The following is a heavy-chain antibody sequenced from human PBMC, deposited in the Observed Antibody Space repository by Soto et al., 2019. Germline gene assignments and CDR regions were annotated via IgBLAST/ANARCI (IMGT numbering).Heavy chain of an antibody. CDR3: AKGGEQQLVRIGLDP. CDR1: GFTFSNYA. Sequence: EVQLLESGGGLVQPGGSLRLSCAASGFTFSNYAMHWVRRAPGKGLEWVSSINHSGGSTDYADSGKGRFAISRDNSQNTLYLQMNSLRAEDTATYYCAKGGEQQLVRIGLDPWGQGTLVTVSS. D-gene: IGHD1-1*01. CDR2: INHSGGST. J-gene: IGHJ5*02. V-gene: IGHV3-23*01.